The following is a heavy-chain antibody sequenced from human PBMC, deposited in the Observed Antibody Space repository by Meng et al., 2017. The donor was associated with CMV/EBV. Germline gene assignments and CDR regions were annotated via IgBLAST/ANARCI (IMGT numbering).Heavy chain of an antibody. CDR1: GGTFSSYA. J-gene: IGHJ6*02. CDR2: IIPIFGTA. Sequence: SVKVSCKASGGTFSSYAISWVRQAPGQGLEWMGGIIPIFGTANYAQEFQGRVTITTDESTSTAYMELSSLRSEDTAVYYCARGIVVVPAALSYYYYYGMDVWGQGTTVTVSS. D-gene: IGHD2-2*01. V-gene: IGHV1-69*05. CDR3: ARGIVVVPAALSYYYYYGMDV.